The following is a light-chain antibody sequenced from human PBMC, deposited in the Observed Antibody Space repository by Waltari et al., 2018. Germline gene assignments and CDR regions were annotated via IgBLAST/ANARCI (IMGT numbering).Light chain of an antibody. J-gene: IGKJ1*01. CDR1: QSVLYNSNNKNY. CDR2: WAS. V-gene: IGKV4-1*01. Sequence: DIVMTQSPDSLAVSLGERATINFKYSQSVLYNSNNKNYLAWYQQRPGQPPKLLIYWASTRESGVPDRFSGSGSGTDFTLTISSLQAEDVAVYYCQQYYSTPWTFGQGTKVEIK. CDR3: QQYYSTPWT.